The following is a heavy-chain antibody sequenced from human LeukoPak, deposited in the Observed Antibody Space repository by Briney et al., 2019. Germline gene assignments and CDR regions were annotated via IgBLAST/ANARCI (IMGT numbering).Heavy chain of an antibody. J-gene: IGHJ4*02. CDR2: ISGSGGST. D-gene: IGHD3-22*01. Sequence: GGSLRLSCAASRFTFSSYSMNWARQAPGKGLEWVSAISGSGGSTYYADSVRGRFTISRDNSKNTLYLQMNSLRAEDTAVYYCARVGGLYYYDLEADYWGQGTLVTVSS. CDR1: RFTFSSYS. V-gene: IGHV3-23*01. CDR3: ARVGGLYYYDLEADY.